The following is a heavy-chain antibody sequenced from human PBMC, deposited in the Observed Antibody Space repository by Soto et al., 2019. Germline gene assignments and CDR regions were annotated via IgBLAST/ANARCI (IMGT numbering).Heavy chain of an antibody. CDR1: GYTFTGYF. J-gene: IGHJ5*02. CDR3: ANLPPPPDSFDP. CDR2: INPNSGAT. V-gene: IGHV1-2*06. Sequence: QVQLVQSGAEVKKPGTSVKVSCKASGYTFTGYFIHWLRHAPGQGLEWMGRINPNSGATNYARKFQDRVTMTRDTSINKAYMELSNLRSDDTAIYYCANLPPPPDSFDPWCQGTLVTVSS.